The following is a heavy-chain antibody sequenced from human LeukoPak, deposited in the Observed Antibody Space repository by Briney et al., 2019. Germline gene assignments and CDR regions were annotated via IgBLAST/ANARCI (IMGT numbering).Heavy chain of an antibody. J-gene: IGHJ6*03. D-gene: IGHD3-10*01. Sequence: SETLSLTCAVYVGSFSGYYWSWIRQPPGKGLEWIGEINHSGSTNYNSSLKSRVTISVDTSKNQFSLKLSSVTAADTAVYYCARGYYGSGSHCCHMDVWGKGTTITAS. CDR3: ARGYYGSGSHCCHMDV. V-gene: IGHV4-34*01. CDR1: VGSFSGYY. CDR2: INHSGST.